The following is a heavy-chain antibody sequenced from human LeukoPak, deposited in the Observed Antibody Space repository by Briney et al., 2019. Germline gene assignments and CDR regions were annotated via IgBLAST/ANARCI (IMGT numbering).Heavy chain of an antibody. Sequence: ASVKVSCKTSGDSFTSQDMHWVRQAPGQSLEWMGCINPGNGDTKYSQEFQGRVTITRGTSATTAYMELSSLRSDDMAVYYCTLYNYWGQGTLVTVSS. CDR2: INPGNGDT. CDR3: TLYNY. V-gene: IGHV1-3*03. CDR1: GDSFTSQD. J-gene: IGHJ4*02. D-gene: IGHD2-2*02.